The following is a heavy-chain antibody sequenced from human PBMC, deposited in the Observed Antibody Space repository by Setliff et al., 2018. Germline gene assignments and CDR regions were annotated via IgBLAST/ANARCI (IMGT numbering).Heavy chain of an antibody. Sequence: PSETLSLTCTVSGYSISSGYYWGWIRQPTGKGLEWLGSFFHTGNTYYNPSLEGRVTISVDTSNNQFSLKLSSVTAADTAVYYCARHLWGRYMAESSDYFDYWGQGSLVTSP. CDR1: GYSISSGYY. CDR2: FFHTGNT. D-gene: IGHD3-3*02. CDR3: ARHLWGRYMAESSDYFDY. V-gene: IGHV4-38-2*02. J-gene: IGHJ4*02.